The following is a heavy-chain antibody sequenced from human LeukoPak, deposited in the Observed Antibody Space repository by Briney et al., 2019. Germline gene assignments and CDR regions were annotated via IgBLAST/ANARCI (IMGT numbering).Heavy chain of an antibody. CDR3: ARRGTITIFGVVDYYFDY. CDR2: IHYSGRT. Sequence: SETLSLTRSVSGGSINSSSHYWGWIRQPPGKGLEWIGSIHYSGRTYYNPSLKSRVTISVDTSKSQFSLKLSSVTAADTAVYYCARRGTITIFGVVDYYFDYWGQGTLVTVSS. CDR1: GGSINSSSHY. J-gene: IGHJ4*02. V-gene: IGHV4-39*01. D-gene: IGHD3-3*01.